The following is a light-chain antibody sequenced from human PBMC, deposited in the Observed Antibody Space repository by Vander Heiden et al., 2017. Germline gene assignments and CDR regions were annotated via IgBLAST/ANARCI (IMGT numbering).Light chain of an antibody. V-gene: IGKV1-39*01. CDR1: QRVSYY. J-gene: IGKJ4*01. Sequence: IQMTQSPSSLSASVGDRVTITGRASQRVSYYLNWYQQKPGQAPKLLIYAASSLQTGVPSRFGGSGSGTDFTLTITSLQPEDFATYYCQQTFSIPLTFGGGTKVEIK. CDR3: QQTFSIPLT. CDR2: AAS.